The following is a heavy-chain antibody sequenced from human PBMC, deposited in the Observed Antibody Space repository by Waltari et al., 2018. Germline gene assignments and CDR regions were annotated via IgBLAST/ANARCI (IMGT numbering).Heavy chain of an antibody. CDR1: GFNFSSYA. CDR3: AKDREHYDFWSGYYVFDY. CDR2: ISGSCRST. V-gene: IGHV3-23*01. Sequence: EVQLLESGGGLVQPGGSLRLSCAASGFNFSSYAMSWVRRAPGKGLDWVSTISGSCRSTYSADSGKGRFTISRDNSKNTLYLQMNSLRAEDTAVYYCAKDREHYDFWSGYYVFDYWGQGTLVTVSS. D-gene: IGHD3-3*01. J-gene: IGHJ4*02.